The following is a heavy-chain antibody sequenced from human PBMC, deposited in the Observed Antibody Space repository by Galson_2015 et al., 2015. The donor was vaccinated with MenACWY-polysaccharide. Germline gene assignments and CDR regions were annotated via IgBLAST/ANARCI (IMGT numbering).Heavy chain of an antibody. CDR1: GFSFSSYS. CDR2: ITPTGDPK. Sequence: SLRLSCAASGFSFSSYSMTWVRQAPGKGLEWLSYITPTGDPKMYADSVKGRFTISRDNAKNSLYLQMNNLRAEDTAVYYCASRSVVTPYSLDYWGQGSLVTVSS. J-gene: IGHJ4*02. V-gene: IGHV3-48*01. CDR3: ASRSVVTPYSLDY. D-gene: IGHD2-15*01.